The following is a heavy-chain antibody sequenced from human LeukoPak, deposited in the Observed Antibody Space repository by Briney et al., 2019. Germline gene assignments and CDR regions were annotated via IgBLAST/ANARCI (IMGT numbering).Heavy chain of an antibody. Sequence: HGESLKISCKGSGYIFTSYWIGWVRQMPGRGLEWMGIIYPGDSDTRYSPSFHGQVTMSADKSINTAYLKWSSLKASDTAMYYCARRIVVSQTFDIWGQGTMVTVSS. J-gene: IGHJ3*02. V-gene: IGHV5-51*01. D-gene: IGHD3-22*01. CDR3: ARRIVVSQTFDI. CDR2: IYPGDSDT. CDR1: GYIFTSYW.